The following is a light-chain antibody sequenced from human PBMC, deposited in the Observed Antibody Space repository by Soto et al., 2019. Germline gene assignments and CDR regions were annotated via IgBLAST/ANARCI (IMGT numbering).Light chain of an antibody. J-gene: IGKJ1*01. V-gene: IGKV1-39*01. CDR3: QQSSSVPRT. CDR1: QHIATS. CDR2: GAS. Sequence: DIPMTQSPSLLSASIGDRVTITCRASQHIATSLSWFQHKVGKAPTLLIYGASALQSVVPSRFSGSGSGTHFTLTIRGLQPEDFATYYCQQSSSVPRTFGQGTRVDLK.